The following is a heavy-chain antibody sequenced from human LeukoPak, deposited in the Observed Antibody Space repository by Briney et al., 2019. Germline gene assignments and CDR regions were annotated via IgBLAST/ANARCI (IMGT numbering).Heavy chain of an antibody. V-gene: IGHV4-34*01. CDR2: INHSGST. CDR1: GGSFSGYF. Sequence: SETLSLTCAAYGGSFSGYFWSWIRQPPGKGLDWIGEINHSGSTNYNPSLKSRVTMSVDTSKNQFSLKLSSVTAADTAVYYCARGVRYFDWLSLWNYWGQGTLVTVSS. CDR3: ARGVRYFDWLSLWNY. J-gene: IGHJ4*02. D-gene: IGHD3-9*01.